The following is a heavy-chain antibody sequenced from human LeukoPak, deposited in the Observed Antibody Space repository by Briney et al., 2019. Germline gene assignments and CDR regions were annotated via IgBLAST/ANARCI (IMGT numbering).Heavy chain of an antibody. J-gene: IGHJ3*02. D-gene: IGHD2-8*01. Sequence: SETLSLTCTVSGGSIGFYYWNWIRQPPGKGLEWIGSIYYSGSTYYNPSLKSRVTISVNTSKNQFSLKLSSVTAADTAVYYCARHGVEDAFDIWGQGTMVTVSS. CDR2: IYYSGST. V-gene: IGHV4-59*05. CDR3: ARHGVEDAFDI. CDR1: GGSIGFYY.